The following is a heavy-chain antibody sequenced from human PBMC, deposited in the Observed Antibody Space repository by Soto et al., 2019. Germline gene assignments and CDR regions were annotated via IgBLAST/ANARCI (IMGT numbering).Heavy chain of an antibody. Sequence: QVQLVQSGAEVKKPGSSVKVSCKASGGNFASYAIFWVRQAPGQGLEWMGGIIPIFGTATYAQQFQGRVTITADQPTNTAYMEMNSLRFEDTAVYYCARSEGGYFYGMDVWGQGTTVTVSS. CDR1: GGNFASYA. CDR2: IIPIFGTA. V-gene: IGHV1-69*01. D-gene: IGHD3-9*01. CDR3: ARSEGGYFYGMDV. J-gene: IGHJ6*02.